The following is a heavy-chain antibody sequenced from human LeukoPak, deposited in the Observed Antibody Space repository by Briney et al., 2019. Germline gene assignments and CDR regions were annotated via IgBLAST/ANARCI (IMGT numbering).Heavy chain of an antibody. Sequence: SETLSLTCTVSGGSISSYYWSWIRQPPGKGLEWIGYIYYSGSTNYNPSLKSRVTISVDTSKNQFSLKLSSVTAADTAVYYCARVYYDYVWGSYRAQSYYFDYWGQGTLVTVSS. CDR2: IYYSGST. CDR3: ARVYYDYVWGSYRAQSYYFDY. J-gene: IGHJ4*02. CDR1: GGSISSYY. V-gene: IGHV4-59*01. D-gene: IGHD3-16*02.